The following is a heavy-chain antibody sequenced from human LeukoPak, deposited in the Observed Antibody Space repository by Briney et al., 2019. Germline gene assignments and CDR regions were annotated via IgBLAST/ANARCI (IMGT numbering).Heavy chain of an antibody. V-gene: IGHV4-59*08. J-gene: IGHJ4*02. CDR1: GGSISSYY. D-gene: IGHD6-13*01. CDR3: ARRGSSWYEGFDY. CDR2: IYYSGST. Sequence: DPSETLSLTCTVSGGSISSYYWSWIRQPPGKGLEWIGYIYYSGSTNYNPSLKSRVTISVDTSKNQFSLKLSSVTAADTAVYYCARRGSSWYEGFDYWGQGTLVTVSS.